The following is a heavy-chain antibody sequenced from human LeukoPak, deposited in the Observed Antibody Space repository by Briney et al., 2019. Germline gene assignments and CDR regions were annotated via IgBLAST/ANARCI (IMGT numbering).Heavy chain of an antibody. J-gene: IGHJ5*02. Sequence: GGSLRLSCAASGFTFSSYAMYWVRQAPGKGLEWVAVISYDGSNKYYADSVKGRFTISRDNSKNTLYLQMNSLRAEDTAVYYCARASGSYLSYNWFDPWGQGTLSPSPQ. CDR1: GFTFSSYA. V-gene: IGHV3-30-3*01. CDR2: ISYDGSNK. D-gene: IGHD1-26*01. CDR3: ARASGSYLSYNWFDP.